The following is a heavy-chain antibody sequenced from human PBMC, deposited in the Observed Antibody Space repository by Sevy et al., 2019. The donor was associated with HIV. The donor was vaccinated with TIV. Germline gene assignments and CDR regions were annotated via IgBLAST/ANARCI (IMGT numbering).Heavy chain of an antibody. CDR1: GFTFSANW. CDR2: IKGDGSDK. V-gene: IGHV3-7*01. J-gene: IGHJ4*02. CDR3: AKEWTLLSDWYGEFDY. Sequence: GGSLRLSCAASGFTFSANWMNWVRQAPGKGLEWVANIKGDGSDKHYVDSVEGRFTISRDNAKNLLYLQMNSLRVEDTAVYYCAKEWTLLSDWYGEFDYWGQGTLVTVSS. D-gene: IGHD6-19*01.